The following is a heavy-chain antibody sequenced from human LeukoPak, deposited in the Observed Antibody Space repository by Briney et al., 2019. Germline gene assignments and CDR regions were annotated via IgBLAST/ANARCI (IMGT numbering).Heavy chain of an antibody. CDR2: ISYDGSNK. V-gene: IGHV3-30*14. CDR1: GFTFSSYA. D-gene: IGHD5-18*01. CDR3: AKEAYSHGPPAYFDY. J-gene: IGHJ4*02. Sequence: GGSLRLSCAASGFTFSSYAMHWVRQAPGKGLEWVAVISYDGSNKYYADSVKGRFTISRDNSKNTLFLQMSSLSAEDTAVYYCAKEAYSHGPPAYFDYWGQGTLVTVSS.